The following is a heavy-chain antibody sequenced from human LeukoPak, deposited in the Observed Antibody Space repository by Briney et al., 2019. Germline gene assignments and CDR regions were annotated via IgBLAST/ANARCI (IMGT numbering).Heavy chain of an antibody. V-gene: IGHV3-30*18. CDR2: ISFDGNRK. D-gene: IGHD2-8*02. CDR3: AKDLTDTWSIDS. J-gene: IGHJ4*02. CDR1: GLTFSSCA. Sequence: PGGSLRLSCAASGLTFSSCAMHWVRQAPGKGLEWVSFISFDGNRKYFADSVKGRFTISRDHSKNTLYLQMDSLRAEDTALYYRAKDLTDTWSIDSWGQGTLVTVSS.